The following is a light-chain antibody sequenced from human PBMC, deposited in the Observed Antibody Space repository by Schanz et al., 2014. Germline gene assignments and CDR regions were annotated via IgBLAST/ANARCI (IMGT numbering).Light chain of an antibody. J-gene: IGLJ1*01. V-gene: IGLV2-14*03. CDR2: DVT. Sequence: QSALTQPASVSGSPGQSITISCTGTSSDVGNYNYVSWYRHHPGKAPKLIIFDVTSRPSGVSNRFSGSKSVNTASLTISGLRAEDEADYYCCSYAGSYTYVFGTGTKLTVL. CDR1: SSDVGNYNY. CDR3: CSYAGSYTYV.